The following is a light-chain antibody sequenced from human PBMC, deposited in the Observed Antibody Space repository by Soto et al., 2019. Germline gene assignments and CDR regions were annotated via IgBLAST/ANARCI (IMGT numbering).Light chain of an antibody. Sequence: DIQKTQSPSSLSASIGDRVTITCRASQSISSHLNWYQHKPGIAPKLLIYAASTLRTGVPSRFSGSGSGTDFTLTISSLQPEDFATYYCQQSYSTPPTFGQGTKVDIK. J-gene: IGKJ1*01. V-gene: IGKV1-39*01. CDR3: QQSYSTPPT. CDR1: QSISSH. CDR2: AAS.